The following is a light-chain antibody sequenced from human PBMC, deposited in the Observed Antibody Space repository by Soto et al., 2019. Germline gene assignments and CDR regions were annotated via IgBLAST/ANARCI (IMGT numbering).Light chain of an antibody. Sequence: EIVMTQSPATLSVSPGERAPLSCRASQSVSSNLAWYQQKPGQAPRLLIYGASTRATGIPARFSGSGSGTEFTLTISSLQSEDFALYYYQQYNNWPGAFGQGT. CDR3: QQYNNWPGA. CDR1: QSVSSN. CDR2: GAS. J-gene: IGKJ1*01. V-gene: IGKV3-15*01.